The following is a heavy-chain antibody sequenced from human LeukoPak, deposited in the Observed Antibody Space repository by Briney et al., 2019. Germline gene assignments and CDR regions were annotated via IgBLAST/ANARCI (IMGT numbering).Heavy chain of an antibody. V-gene: IGHV3-21*01. CDR3: ARSSYYDSSGYYGCFDY. Sequence: TGGSLRLSCAASGFTFSSYSMNWVRRVPGKRLDWVSSFSSGSGYINYADSVKGRFTISRDNAKNSLYLQMNSLRAEDTAVYYCARSSYYDSSGYYGCFDYWGQGNLVTVSS. CDR1: GFTFSSYS. CDR2: FSSGSGYI. J-gene: IGHJ4*02. D-gene: IGHD3-22*01.